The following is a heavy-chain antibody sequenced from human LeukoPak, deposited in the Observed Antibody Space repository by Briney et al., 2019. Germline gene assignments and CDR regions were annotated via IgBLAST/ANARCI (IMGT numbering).Heavy chain of an antibody. CDR1: GFTFGDYG. V-gene: IGHV3-9*03. CDR2: ITWNSDSI. J-gene: IGHJ4*02. D-gene: IGHD3-22*01. CDR3: AKSNSGYFYYFKY. Sequence: PGGSLRLSCAASGFTFGDYGMHWVRQAPGKGLEWVSGITWNSDSIDYADSVKGRFTISRDNAKNSLYLQMNSLRAEDMALYYCAKSNSGYFYYFKYWGQGTLVTVSS.